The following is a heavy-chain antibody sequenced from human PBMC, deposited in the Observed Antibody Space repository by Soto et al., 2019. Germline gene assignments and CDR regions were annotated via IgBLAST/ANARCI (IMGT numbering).Heavy chain of an antibody. CDR1: GYTFTGYY. CDR2: INPNSGGT. Sequence: GASVKVSCKASGYTFTGYYMHWVRQAPGQGLEWMGWINPNSGGTNYAQKFQGRVTMTRDTSISTAYMELSRLRSDDTAVYYYARDEAAAAGIGDFDYWGQGTLVTVSS. V-gene: IGHV1-2*02. D-gene: IGHD6-13*01. J-gene: IGHJ4*02. CDR3: ARDEAAAAGIGDFDY.